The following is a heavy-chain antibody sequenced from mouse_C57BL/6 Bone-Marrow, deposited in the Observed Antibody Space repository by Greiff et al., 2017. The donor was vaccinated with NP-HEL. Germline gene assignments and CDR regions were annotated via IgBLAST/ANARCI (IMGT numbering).Heavy chain of an antibody. CDR2: IYPRSGNT. Sequence: QVQVVESGAELARPGASVKLSCKASGYTFTSYGISWVKQRTGQGLEWIGEIYPRSGNTYYNEKFKGKATLTADKSSSTAYMELRSLTSEDSAVYFCARGTLAYWGQGTLVTVSA. V-gene: IGHV1-81*01. D-gene: IGHD2-14*01. CDR3: ARGTLAY. CDR1: GYTFTSYG. J-gene: IGHJ3*01.